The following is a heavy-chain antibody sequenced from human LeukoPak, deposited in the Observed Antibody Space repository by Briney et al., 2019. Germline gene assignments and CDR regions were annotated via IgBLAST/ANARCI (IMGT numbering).Heavy chain of an antibody. D-gene: IGHD1-26*01. J-gene: IGHJ3*02. CDR1: GFTFDDYA. CDR3: ARGENSGRGAFDI. V-gene: IGHV3-48*01. Sequence: GGSLRLSCAASGFTFDDYAMHWVRQAPGKGLEWVSYISSSSTSIYYADSLKGRFTISRDNAKNSLYLQMNSLRAEDTAVYYCARGENSGRGAFDIWGQGTMVTVSS. CDR2: ISSSSTSI.